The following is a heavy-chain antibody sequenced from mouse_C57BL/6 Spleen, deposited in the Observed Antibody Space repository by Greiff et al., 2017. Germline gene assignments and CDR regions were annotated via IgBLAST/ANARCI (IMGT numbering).Heavy chain of an antibody. D-gene: IGHD2-2*01. J-gene: IGHJ2*01. Sequence: QVQLQQSGAELVKPGASVKISCKASGYAFSSYWMNWVKQRPGKGLEWIGQIYPGDGDTNYNGKFKGKATLTADKSSSTAYMQLSSLTSEDSAVYFCARAVTTGRYFDYWGQGTTLTVSS. CDR1: GYAFSSYW. CDR3: ARAVTTGRYFDY. V-gene: IGHV1-80*01. CDR2: IYPGDGDT.